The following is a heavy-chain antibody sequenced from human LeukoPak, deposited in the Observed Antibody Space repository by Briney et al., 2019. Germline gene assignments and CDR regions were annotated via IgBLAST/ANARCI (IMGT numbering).Heavy chain of an antibody. Sequence: SETLSLTCTVSGYSISSGYYWGWIRQPPGKGLEWIGSIYHSGSTYYNPSLKSRVTISVDTSKNQFSLKLSSVTAADTAVYHCARHPGRVSHRYGAFDIWGQGTMVTVSS. CDR1: GYSISSGYY. CDR3: ARHPGRVSHRYGAFDI. V-gene: IGHV4-38-2*02. CDR2: IYHSGST. D-gene: IGHD5-18*01. J-gene: IGHJ3*02.